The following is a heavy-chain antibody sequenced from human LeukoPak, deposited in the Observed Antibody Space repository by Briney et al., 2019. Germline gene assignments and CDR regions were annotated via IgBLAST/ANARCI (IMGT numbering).Heavy chain of an antibody. CDR1: GYSIRSGYS. V-gene: IGHV4-38-2*02. CDR3: ARARNGLVVVIPAGVFDY. J-gene: IGHJ4*02. CDR2: MFLNGTT. Sequence: MASETLSLTCSVSGYSIRSGYSWGWIRQPPGKGLEWVGTMFLNGTTYYNPSLKSRVTISVDTSKNQFSLDLGSVSATDTAVYYCARARNGLVVVIPAGVFDYWGQGTLVTVS. D-gene: IGHD2-2*01.